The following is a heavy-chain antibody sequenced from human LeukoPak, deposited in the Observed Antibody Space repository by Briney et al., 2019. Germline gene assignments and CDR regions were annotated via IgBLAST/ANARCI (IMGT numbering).Heavy chain of an antibody. Sequence: GGSLRLSCAASGFTFSDYYMSWIRQAPGRGLEWVSYISWDSSYTSYADSVKGRFTVSRDNAQKSLYLQMDSLRAEDTAVYYCAREPGYVDTAMAYYFDYWGQGTLVTVSS. V-gene: IGHV3-11*05. J-gene: IGHJ4*02. CDR3: AREPGYVDTAMAYYFDY. D-gene: IGHD5-18*01. CDR1: GFTFSDYY. CDR2: ISWDSSYT.